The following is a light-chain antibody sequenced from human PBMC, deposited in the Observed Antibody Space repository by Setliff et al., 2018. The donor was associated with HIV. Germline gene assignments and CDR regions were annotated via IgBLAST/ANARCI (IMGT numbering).Light chain of an antibody. V-gene: IGLV2-8*01. J-gene: IGLJ1*01. CDR3: NSYTHSNSFV. CDR1: SSDVGGYNY. CDR2: EVN. Sequence: QSALTQPPSASGSPGQSVTISCSGTSSDVGGYNYVSWYQQHPGKAPKLMIYEVNKRPSGVPDRFSGSKSGNTASLTVSGLQAEDEGDYYCNSYTHSNSFVFGTGTKVTVL.